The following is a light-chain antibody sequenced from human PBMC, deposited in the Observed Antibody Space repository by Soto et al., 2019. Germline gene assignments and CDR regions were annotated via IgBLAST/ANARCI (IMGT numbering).Light chain of an antibody. Sequence: DTQMTQFPSTLSASLGDRVTITCRASQSISSWLAWYQQKPGKVPNLLMYKASTLETGVPSRFSGSGSGTEFTLTINNLQPDDFGTYYCKQYNSYPITFGQGTRLEMK. J-gene: IGKJ5*01. V-gene: IGKV1-5*03. CDR1: QSISSW. CDR2: KAS. CDR3: KQYNSYPIT.